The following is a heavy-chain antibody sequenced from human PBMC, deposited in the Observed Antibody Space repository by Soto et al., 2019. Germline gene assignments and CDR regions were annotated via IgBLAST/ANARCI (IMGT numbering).Heavy chain of an antibody. V-gene: IGHV3-23*01. CDR1: GFTFSSYA. Sequence: GGSLRLSCAASGFTFSSYAMSWVRQAPGKGLEWVSAISGSGGSTYYADSVKGRFTISRDNSKNTLYLQMNSLRAEDTAVYYGANSAMVGFPNYYFDPWGQGTLVPVSS. CDR3: ANSAMVGFPNYYFDP. D-gene: IGHD5-18*01. J-gene: IGHJ4*02. CDR2: ISGSGGST.